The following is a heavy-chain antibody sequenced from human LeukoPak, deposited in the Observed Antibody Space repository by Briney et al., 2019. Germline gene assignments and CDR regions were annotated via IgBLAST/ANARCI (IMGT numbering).Heavy chain of an antibody. D-gene: IGHD3-10*01. CDR2: IIPIFGTA. Sequence: SVKVSCKASGGTFSSYAISWVRQAPGQGLEWMGGIIPIFGTANYAQKFQGRVTITADESTSTAYMELSSLRSEDTAVYYCARDPGRGVTTDYWGQGTLVTVSS. J-gene: IGHJ4*02. V-gene: IGHV1-69*13. CDR3: ARDPGRGVTTDY. CDR1: GGTFSSYA.